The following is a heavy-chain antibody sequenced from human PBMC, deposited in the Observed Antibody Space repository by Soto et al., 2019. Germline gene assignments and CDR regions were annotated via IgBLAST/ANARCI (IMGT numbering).Heavy chain of an antibody. J-gene: IGHJ6*02. CDR1: GYIFVNYG. CDR3: VMVDNYVTPTPHDV. Sequence: QVQLVQSGDEVKKPGASVKVSCKASGYIFVNYGIAWVRRAPGQGLEWMGWISPYTGNTHSATKVQGRLTMTTDTSTSTAYIALASLTSADTAVYYCVMVDNYVTPTPHDVWGQGTTVTVSS. V-gene: IGHV1-18*01. D-gene: IGHD3-16*01. CDR2: ISPYTGNT.